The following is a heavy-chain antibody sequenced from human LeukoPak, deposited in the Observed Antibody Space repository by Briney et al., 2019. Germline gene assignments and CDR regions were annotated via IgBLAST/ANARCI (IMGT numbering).Heavy chain of an antibody. CDR2: ISSSSSYI. CDR3: ASTELYYDSSGYYDFGD. V-gene: IGHV3-21*01. Sequence: GGSLRLSCAASGFTFGSYSMNWVRQAPGKGLEWVSSISSSSSYIHYADSVKGRFSISRDNAKNSLYLQMNSLRAEDTAVYFCASTELYYDSSGYYDFGDWGQGTLVTVSS. J-gene: IGHJ4*02. D-gene: IGHD3-22*01. CDR1: GFTFGSYS.